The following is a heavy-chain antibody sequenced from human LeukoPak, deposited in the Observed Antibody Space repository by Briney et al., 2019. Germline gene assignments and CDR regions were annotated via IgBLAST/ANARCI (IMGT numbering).Heavy chain of an antibody. J-gene: IGHJ4*02. CDR3: AKDTSGYSSSWSDY. CDR2: IWYDGSNK. CDR1: GFTFSTYG. D-gene: IGHD6-13*01. Sequence: PGRSLRLSCAASGFTFSTYGMHWVRQAPGKGLEWVAVIWYDGSNKYYADSVKGRFTISRDNSKNTLYVQMNSLRAEDTAVYYCAKDTSGYSSSWSDYWGQGTLVTVSS. V-gene: IGHV3-33*06.